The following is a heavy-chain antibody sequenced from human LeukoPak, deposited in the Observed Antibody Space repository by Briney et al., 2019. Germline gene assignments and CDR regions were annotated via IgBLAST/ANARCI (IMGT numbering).Heavy chain of an antibody. D-gene: IGHD3-22*01. CDR2: IHPSGTL. J-gene: IGHJ4*02. CDR1: GASFSSGDQY. V-gene: IGHV4-31*03. CDR3: SRGLDSRKLGY. Sequence: SETLSLTCTVSGASFSSGDQYWNWIRQSPGRGLEWIGSIHPSGTLYNNPSLESRVTISIDTSKNQFSLNLNSVTAADTAVYFCSRGLDSRKLGYWGQGTLVTVSS.